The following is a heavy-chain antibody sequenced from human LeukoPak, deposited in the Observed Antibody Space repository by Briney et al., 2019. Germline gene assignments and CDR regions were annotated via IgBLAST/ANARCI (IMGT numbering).Heavy chain of an antibody. CDR3: ARDYYYGMDV. CDR1: GGSINNYY. CDR2: IYYRGST. V-gene: IGHV4-59*12. J-gene: IGHJ6*02. Sequence: SETLSLTCTVSGGSINNYYWSWIRQPPGKGLEWIGYIYYRGSTNYNPSLKSRVTFSVDTSKNQFSLKLNSVTPEDTAVYYCARDYYYGMDVWGQGTTVTVSS.